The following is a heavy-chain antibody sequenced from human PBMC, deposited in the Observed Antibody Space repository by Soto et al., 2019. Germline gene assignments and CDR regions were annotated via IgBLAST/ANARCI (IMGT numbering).Heavy chain of an antibody. CDR3: ARHYICRGGDCYYYGLDV. J-gene: IGHJ6*02. Sequence: GESLKISCKGSGYSFTKYWISWVRQMPGKGLEWMGRIDPSDSYINYSPSFQGHVTISADKSINTAYLQWSSLRASDTAIYYCARHYICRGGDCYYYGLDVWGQGTTVTVSS. V-gene: IGHV5-10-1*01. CDR1: GYSFTKYW. D-gene: IGHD3-16*01. CDR2: IDPSDSYI.